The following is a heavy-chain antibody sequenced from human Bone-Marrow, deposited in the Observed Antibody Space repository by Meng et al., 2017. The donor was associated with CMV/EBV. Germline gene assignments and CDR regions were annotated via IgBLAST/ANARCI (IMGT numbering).Heavy chain of an antibody. Sequence: SETLSLTCNVSGVSIRSGDYYWGWICQPPGKGLEWIGYIYYRGNTYYHPSLKSRVTISSDPSKNQSSLRLTSVSAADTAIYYCARELRLVRGYTDHWGQGTLVTVSS. J-gene: IGHJ4*02. CDR2: IYYRGNT. CDR3: ARELRLVRGYTDH. CDR1: GVSIRSGDYY. D-gene: IGHD3-10*01. V-gene: IGHV4-30-4*08.